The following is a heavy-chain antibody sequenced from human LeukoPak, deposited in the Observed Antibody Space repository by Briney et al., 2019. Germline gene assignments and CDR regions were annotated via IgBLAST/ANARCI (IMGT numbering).Heavy chain of an antibody. Sequence: PSETLSLTCTVSGGSISSSSYYWGWIRQPPGKGLEWIGSIYYSGSTYYNPSLKSRVTISVDTSKNQFSLKLSSVTAADTAVYYCARDSAKRTFITMVRGVIAHWFDPWGQGTLVTVSS. CDR1: GGSISSSSYY. J-gene: IGHJ5*02. CDR3: ARDSAKRTFITMVRGVIAHWFDP. D-gene: IGHD3-10*01. V-gene: IGHV4-39*07. CDR2: IYYSGST.